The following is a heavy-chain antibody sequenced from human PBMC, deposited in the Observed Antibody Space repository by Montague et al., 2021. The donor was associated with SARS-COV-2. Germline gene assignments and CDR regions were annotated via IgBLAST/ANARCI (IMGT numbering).Heavy chain of an antibody. CDR1: GFTFSIYA. CDR2: ISGSGGST. Sequence: SLRLSCAASGFTFSIYAMTWVRHAPGKGLEWVSAISGSGGSTYYSDSVKGRFTISRDNSKDTVYLQMNTLRAEDTAVYYCAKLVYYDRAYWGQGTLVIVSP. CDR3: AKLVYYDRAY. J-gene: IGHJ4*02. D-gene: IGHD3-22*01. V-gene: IGHV3-23*01.